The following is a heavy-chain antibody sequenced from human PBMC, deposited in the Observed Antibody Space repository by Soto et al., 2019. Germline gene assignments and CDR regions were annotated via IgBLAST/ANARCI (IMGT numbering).Heavy chain of an antibody. CDR1: GFTVSSNY. V-gene: IGHV3-53*04. D-gene: IGHD2-2*01. J-gene: IGHJ5*02. CDR3: AREVGYCSSTSCQNWFDP. CDR2: IYSGGST. Sequence: GGSLRLSCAASGFTVSSNYMSWVRQAPGKGLEWVSVIYSGGSTYYADSVKGRFTISRHNSKNTLYLQMNSLRAEDTAVYYCAREVGYCSSTSCQNWFDPWGQGTLVTVSS.